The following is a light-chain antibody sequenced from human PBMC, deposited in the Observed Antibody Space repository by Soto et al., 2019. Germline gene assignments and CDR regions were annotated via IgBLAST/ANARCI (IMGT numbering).Light chain of an antibody. Sequence: ESMLTQSPGTLSLSPGERATLSCRASQSVSTRYLAWYQQKPGQAPRLLIYGASIRAAGIPDRFSGSGSGTDFTHTISRLEPEDFAVYYFHQFGSSPLAFTFGQGTKLEI. CDR3: HQFGSSPLAFT. J-gene: IGKJ2*01. CDR2: GAS. V-gene: IGKV3-20*01. CDR1: QSVSTRY.